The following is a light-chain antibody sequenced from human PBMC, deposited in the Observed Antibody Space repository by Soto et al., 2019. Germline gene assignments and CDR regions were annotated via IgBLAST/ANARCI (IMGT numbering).Light chain of an antibody. Sequence: EIVLTQSPGTLYLSPGERATLSCRASLSVISNYLAWYQQKPGEAPRILIHGASSRVTCIPDRFRGSGSGTDLTLTISRLEPEDFAVYFCQQYVRSPLTFGGGTRWEIK. CDR2: GAS. CDR3: QQYVRSPLT. J-gene: IGKJ4*01. V-gene: IGKV3-20*01. CDR1: LSVISNY.